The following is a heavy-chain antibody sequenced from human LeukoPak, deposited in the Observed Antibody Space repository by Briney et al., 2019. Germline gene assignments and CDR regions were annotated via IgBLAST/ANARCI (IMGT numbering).Heavy chain of an antibody. Sequence: GRSLRLSCAASGFIFSHYGIHWVRQAPGKGLEWVAVIWSDASNRFYAGSVKGRFTISRDNSQNTLFLQMNSLRAEDTAMYYCARDAQRGFDYSNSLEYWGHGTLVTVSS. D-gene: IGHD4-11*01. CDR1: GFIFSHYG. CDR2: IWSDASNR. J-gene: IGHJ4*01. CDR3: ARDAQRGFDYSNSLEY. V-gene: IGHV3-33*01.